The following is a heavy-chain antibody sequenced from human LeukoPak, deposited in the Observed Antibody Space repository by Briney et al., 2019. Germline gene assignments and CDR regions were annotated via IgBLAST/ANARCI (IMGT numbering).Heavy chain of an antibody. Sequence: GESLKISCKGSGYSFTSYWIGWVRQMPGKGLEWMGIIYPGDSDTRYSPSFQGQVTISADKSINTAYLQWSSLKASDTAMYYCARHGPVSGSYRDAFDIWGQGTMVTVSS. CDR1: GYSFTSYW. V-gene: IGHV5-51*01. D-gene: IGHD1-26*01. CDR2: IYPGDSDT. CDR3: ARHGPVSGSYRDAFDI. J-gene: IGHJ3*02.